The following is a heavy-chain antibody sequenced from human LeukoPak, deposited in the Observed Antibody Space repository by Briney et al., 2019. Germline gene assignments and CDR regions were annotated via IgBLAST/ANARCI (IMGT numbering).Heavy chain of an antibody. CDR2: INTNTGNP. J-gene: IGHJ4*02. D-gene: IGHD5-18*01. CDR3: ARVLGKWIQLWSFDY. V-gene: IGHV7-4-1*02. Sequence: ASVKVSCKASGHTFTSYAMNWVRQAPGQGLEWMGWINTNTGNPTYAQGFTGRFVFSLDTSVSTAYLQISSLKAEDTAVYYCARVLGKWIQLWSFDYWGQGTLVTVSS. CDR1: GHTFTSYA.